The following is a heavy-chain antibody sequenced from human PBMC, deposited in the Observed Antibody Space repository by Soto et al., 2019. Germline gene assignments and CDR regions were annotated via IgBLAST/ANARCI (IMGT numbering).Heavy chain of an antibody. Sequence: GASVKVSCKASGYTFTGYYMHWVRQAPGQGLEWMGWINPNSGGTNYAQKFQGWVTMTRDTSISTAYMELSRLRSDDTAVYYCAREWAAADFYGMDVWGQGTTVTVSS. CDR2: INPNSGGT. J-gene: IGHJ6*02. D-gene: IGHD6-13*01. CDR1: GYTFTGYY. V-gene: IGHV1-2*04. CDR3: AREWAAADFYGMDV.